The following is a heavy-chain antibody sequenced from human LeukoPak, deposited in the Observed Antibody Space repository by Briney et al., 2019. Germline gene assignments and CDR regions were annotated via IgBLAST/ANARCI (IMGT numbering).Heavy chain of an antibody. CDR3: ASSVSYCSSTSCRPGDAFDI. D-gene: IGHD2-2*01. V-gene: IGHV1-2*02. CDR2: INPNSGGT. Sequence: GASVKVSCKASGCTFTGYYMHWVRQAPGQRLEWMGWINPNSGGTNYAQKFQGRVTMTRDTSISTAYMELSRLRSDDTAVYYCASSVSYCSSTSCRPGDAFDIWGQGTMVTVSS. J-gene: IGHJ3*02. CDR1: GCTFTGYY.